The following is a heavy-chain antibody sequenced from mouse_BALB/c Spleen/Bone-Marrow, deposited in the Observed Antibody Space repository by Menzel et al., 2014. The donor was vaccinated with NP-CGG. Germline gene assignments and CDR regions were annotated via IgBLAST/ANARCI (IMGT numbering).Heavy chain of an antibody. Sequence: VKLMESGAELAKPGASVKMSCKASGYTFTSYWMHWVKQRPGQGLEWIGYINPSTGYTEYNQKFKDKATLTADKSSSTAYMQLSSLTSEDSAVYYCARGVGRAFDYWGQGTTLTVSS. J-gene: IGHJ2*01. CDR2: INPSTGYT. CDR3: ARGVGRAFDY. V-gene: IGHV1-7*01. CDR1: GYTFTSYW. D-gene: IGHD4-1*01.